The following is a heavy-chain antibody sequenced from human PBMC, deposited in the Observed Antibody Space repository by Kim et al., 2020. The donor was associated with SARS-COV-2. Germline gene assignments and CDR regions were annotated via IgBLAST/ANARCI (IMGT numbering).Heavy chain of an antibody. J-gene: IGHJ6*02. CDR3: AKDFPNSYGMDV. D-gene: IGHD2-8*01. CDR1: GFTFSTHA. CDR2: MSFDGSDK. Sequence: GGSLRLSCAASGFTFSTHAMHWVRQAPGKGLEWVAFMSFDGSDKHYADSVKGRFTMSRDNSKNTLYLQMNSLRAEDTAVYYCAKDFPNSYGMDVWGQGTTVNLSS. V-gene: IGHV3-30*18.